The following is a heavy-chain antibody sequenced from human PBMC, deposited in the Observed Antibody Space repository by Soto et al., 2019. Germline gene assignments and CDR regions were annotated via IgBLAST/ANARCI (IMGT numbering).Heavy chain of an antibody. CDR1: GYTFTSYD. Sequence: QVQLVQSGAEVKKPGASVKVSCKASGYTFTSYDINWVRQATGQGLAWMGWMNPNSGNTGYAQKLQATVSMIRNNSTSPAHMVLISLRFVHTADYYCASSTNDYGDRHWGQGPQVTVSS. CDR3: ASSTNDYGDRH. V-gene: IGHV1-8*01. CDR2: MNPNSGNT. D-gene: IGHD4-17*01. J-gene: IGHJ4*02.